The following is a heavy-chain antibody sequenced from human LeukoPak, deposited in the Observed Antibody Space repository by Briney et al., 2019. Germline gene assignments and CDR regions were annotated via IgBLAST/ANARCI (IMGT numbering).Heavy chain of an antibody. Sequence: GGSLRLSCAASGFTFSSYSINWVRQAPGKGLEWVSSISSSSSYVYYADSVKGRFTISRDNAKNSLYLQMNSLRAEDTAVYYCARGSDYGGNSYWFYFNYWGQGTLVTVSS. CDR3: ARGSDYGGNSYWFYFNY. J-gene: IGHJ4*02. D-gene: IGHD4-23*01. CDR2: ISSSSSYV. CDR1: GFTFSSYS. V-gene: IGHV3-21*01.